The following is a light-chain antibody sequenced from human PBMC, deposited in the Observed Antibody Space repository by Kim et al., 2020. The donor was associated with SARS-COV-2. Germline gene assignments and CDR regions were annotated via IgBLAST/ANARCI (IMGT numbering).Light chain of an antibody. V-gene: IGLV3-1*01. CDR3: QAWDSSTIL. CDR2: QDS. J-gene: IGLJ2*01. CDR1: KLGAKY. Sequence: SYELTQPPSVSVSPGQTASITCSGDKLGAKYACWYQQKPGQSPVLVIYQDSKRPSGIPERFSGSNSGNTATLTISGTQAMDEADYYCQAWDSSTILSGGG.